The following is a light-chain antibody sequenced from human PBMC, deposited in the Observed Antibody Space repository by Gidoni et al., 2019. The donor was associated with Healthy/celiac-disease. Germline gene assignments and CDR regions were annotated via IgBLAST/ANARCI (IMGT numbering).Light chain of an antibody. Sequence: EIVLTQSPGTLSLSPGERATLSCRASPSVSSNYLAWYQQKPGQAPRLLIYGASSRATCIPDRFSGSGSGTDFTLTISRLEPEDFAVYYCQQYGSSPITFGGGTKVEIK. CDR3: QQYGSSPIT. J-gene: IGKJ4*01. CDR1: PSVSSNY. CDR2: GAS. V-gene: IGKV3-20*01.